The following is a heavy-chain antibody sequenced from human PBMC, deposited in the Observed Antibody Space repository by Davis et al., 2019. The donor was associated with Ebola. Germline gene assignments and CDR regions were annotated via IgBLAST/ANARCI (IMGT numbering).Heavy chain of an antibody. V-gene: IGHV4-59*12. CDR3: ARLDYPGGYYGMDV. D-gene: IGHD4-11*01. J-gene: IGHJ6*02. Sequence: MPSETLSLTCTVSGGSISSYYWSWIRQPPGKGLEWIGYIYYSGSTNYNPSLMSRVTISVDTSKNQFFLNLNSVTAADTAVYYCARLDYPGGYYGMDVWGQGTTVTVSS. CDR1: GGSISSYY. CDR2: IYYSGST.